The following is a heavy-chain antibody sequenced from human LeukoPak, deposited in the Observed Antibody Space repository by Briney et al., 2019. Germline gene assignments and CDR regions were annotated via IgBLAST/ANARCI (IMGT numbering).Heavy chain of an antibody. J-gene: IGHJ5*02. CDR2: INPSGGST. Sequence: ASVKVSCKASGYTFTSYYMHWVRQAPGQGLEWMGIINPSGGSTSYAQKFQGRVTMTRDTSTSTVYMELSSLRSEDTAVYYCARDGIAVAAFNWFDPWGQGTLVTVSS. CDR3: ARDGIAVAAFNWFDP. CDR1: GYTFTSYY. D-gene: IGHD6-19*01. V-gene: IGHV1-46*01.